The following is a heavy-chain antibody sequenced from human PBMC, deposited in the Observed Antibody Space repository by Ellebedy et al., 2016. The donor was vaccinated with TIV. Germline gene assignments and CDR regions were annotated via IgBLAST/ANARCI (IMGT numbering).Heavy chain of an antibody. Sequence: GESLKISCAASGFTFSSYSMNWVRQAPGKGLEWVSYIGNSDTKYYADSVRGRFTISRDKAKKSVYLQMNSLRVEDTGVYYRARDAMIWIFDSWGQGTLVTVSS. CDR3: ARDAMIWIFDS. D-gene: IGHD3-22*01. J-gene: IGHJ4*02. V-gene: IGHV3-48*01. CDR2: IGNSDTK. CDR1: GFTFSSYS.